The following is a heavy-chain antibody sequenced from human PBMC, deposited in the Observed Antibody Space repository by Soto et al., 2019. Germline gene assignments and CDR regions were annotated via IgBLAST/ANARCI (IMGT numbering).Heavy chain of an antibody. V-gene: IGHV5-51*01. Sequence: GESLKISCKASGYSFTNYWIGWVRQMPGRGLEWMGIIYPGDSDIRYSPSFQGLVTISADKSISTAYLQWSSLKASDTAMYYCARLLSSGGDYYDDSIDPWGQGTLVTVSS. CDR2: IYPGDSDI. J-gene: IGHJ5*02. D-gene: IGHD3-22*01. CDR1: GYSFTNYW. CDR3: ARLLSSGGDYYDDSIDP.